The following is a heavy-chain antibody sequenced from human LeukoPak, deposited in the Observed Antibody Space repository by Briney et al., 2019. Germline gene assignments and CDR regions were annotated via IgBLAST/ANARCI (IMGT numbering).Heavy chain of an antibody. D-gene: IGHD3-10*02. CDR2: ITSDGRTT. CDR3: ARDRYYVPDY. Sequence: GGSLRLSCAASGFTFSSTWMHWFRQGAGKGLVWVSRITSDGRTTIYADSVKGRFSISRDNAKDTLYLQMNSLRAEDTAVYYCARDRYYVPDYWGQGTLVTVSS. J-gene: IGHJ4*02. CDR1: GFTFSSTW. V-gene: IGHV3-74*01.